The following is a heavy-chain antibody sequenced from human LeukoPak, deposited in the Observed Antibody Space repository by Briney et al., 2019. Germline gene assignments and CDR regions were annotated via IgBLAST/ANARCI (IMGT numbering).Heavy chain of an antibody. CDR3: ASERGYSYWGEYYYYYYMDV. CDR1: GYTFTGYY. D-gene: IGHD5-18*01. Sequence: ASVKVSCKASGYTFTGYYMHWVRQAPGQGLEWMGRINPNSGGTNYAQKFQGRVTMTRDTSISTAYMEPSRLRSDDTAVYYCASERGYSYWGEYYYYYYMDVWGKGTTVTVSS. J-gene: IGHJ6*03. V-gene: IGHV1-2*06. CDR2: INPNSGGT.